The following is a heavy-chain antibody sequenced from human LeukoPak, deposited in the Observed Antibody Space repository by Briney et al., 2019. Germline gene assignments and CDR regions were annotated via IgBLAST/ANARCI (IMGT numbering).Heavy chain of an antibody. D-gene: IGHD3-22*01. CDR2: FYSGGST. V-gene: IGHV3-66*01. CDR1: GFSVSSNY. J-gene: IGHJ4*02. Sequence: GSLRLSCTASGFSVSSNYMSWIRQAPGKGLDWVSIFYSGGSTSYADSVRGRFTFSRDSSKNTLYLQMNSLRAEDTAVYYCVKDPYDSSGNYELEYWGQGTLVTVSS. CDR3: VKDPYDSSGNYELEY.